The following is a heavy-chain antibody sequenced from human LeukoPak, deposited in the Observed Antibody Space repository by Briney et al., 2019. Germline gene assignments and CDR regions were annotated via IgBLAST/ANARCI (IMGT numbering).Heavy chain of an antibody. CDR2: IIPIFGTA. CDR1: GGTFSSYA. Sequence: SVKVSCKASGGTFSSYAISWVRQAPGQGLEWMGGIIPIFGTANYAQKFQGRVTITTDESTSTAYMELSSLRSEDTAVYYCARGGKLGYCSSTSCPTDAFDIWGQGTMVTVSS. J-gene: IGHJ3*02. V-gene: IGHV1-69*05. CDR3: ARGGKLGYCSSTSCPTDAFDI. D-gene: IGHD2-2*01.